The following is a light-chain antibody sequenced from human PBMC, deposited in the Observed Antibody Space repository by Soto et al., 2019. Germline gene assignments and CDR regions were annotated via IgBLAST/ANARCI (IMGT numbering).Light chain of an antibody. J-gene: IGLJ2*01. Sequence: QSVLTQPPSASGSPGQSVTISCTGTSSDVGAYNYVSWYQQYPGKAPKLMIYEVSKRPSGVPDRFSGSKSGKTASLTVSGLQPEDEADYYCQSYDSSLSGSVFGGGTKLTVL. CDR1: SSDVGAYNY. CDR2: EVS. V-gene: IGLV2-8*01. CDR3: QSYDSSLSGSV.